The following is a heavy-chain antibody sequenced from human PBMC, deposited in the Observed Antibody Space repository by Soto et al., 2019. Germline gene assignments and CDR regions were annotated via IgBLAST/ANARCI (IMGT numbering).Heavy chain of an antibody. Sequence: PSETLSLTCTVSGGSISSDDYYWSWIRQAPGRGLEWIGYIHSSGSIYYNPSLKSRATMPIDTAGNQFSLKVSSVTVADTAVYYCARDLDGLHDDTSGPFPRPGWGQGTLDTVSS. CDR3: ARDLDGLHDDTSGPFPRPG. J-gene: IGHJ1*01. CDR1: GGSISSDDYY. V-gene: IGHV4-30-4*01. CDR2: IHSSGSI. D-gene: IGHD3-22*01.